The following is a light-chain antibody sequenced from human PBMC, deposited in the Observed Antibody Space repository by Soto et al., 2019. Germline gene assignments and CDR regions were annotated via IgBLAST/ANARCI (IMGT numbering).Light chain of an antibody. CDR2: GAS. CDR3: QQYNNWPHT. J-gene: IGKJ2*01. V-gene: IGKV1-5*01. CDR1: QSISRG. Sequence: IKMTQCPTAVPGSLGDSDTLTCRASQSISRGLAWYQHKPGKAPNLLIYGASTLESGVPSRFSGSGSGTEFTLTINSLQSEDFAVYYCQQYNNWPHTFGQGTKVDIK.